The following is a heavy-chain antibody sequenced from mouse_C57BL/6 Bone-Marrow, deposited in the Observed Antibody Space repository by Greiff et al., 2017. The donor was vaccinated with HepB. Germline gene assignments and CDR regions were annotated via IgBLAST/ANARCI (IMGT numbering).Heavy chain of an antibody. Sequence: EVQLVESGGGLVQPGESLKLSCESNEYEFPSHDMSWVRKTPEKRLELVAAINSDGGSTYYPDTMERRFIISRDNTKKTLYLQMSSLRSEDTALYYCARQGGTVVAPYYAMDYWGQGTSVTVSS. CDR2: INSDGGST. J-gene: IGHJ4*01. CDR1: EYEFPSHD. CDR3: ARQGGTVVAPYYAMDY. V-gene: IGHV5-2*01. D-gene: IGHD1-1*01.